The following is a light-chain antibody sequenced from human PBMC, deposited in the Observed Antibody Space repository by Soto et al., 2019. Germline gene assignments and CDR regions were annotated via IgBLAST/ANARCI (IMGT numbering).Light chain of an antibody. CDR3: QAWDSSTVVV. CDR1: KLGDKY. CDR2: QDS. J-gene: IGLJ2*01. Sequence: YELTQPPSVSVSPGQTASITCSGDKLGDKYACWYQQKPGQSPVLVIYQDSKRPSGIPERFSGSNSGNTATLTISGTQAMDEADYYCQAWDSSTVVVFGGGTKVTVL. V-gene: IGLV3-1*01.